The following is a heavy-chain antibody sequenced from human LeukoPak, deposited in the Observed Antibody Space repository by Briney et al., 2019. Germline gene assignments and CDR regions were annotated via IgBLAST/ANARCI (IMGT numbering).Heavy chain of an antibody. J-gene: IGHJ6*02. CDR3: ARVAVAGAYDYYGMDV. CDR1: GGIVSSYF. V-gene: IGHV3-53*04. D-gene: IGHD6-19*01. Sequence: GGSLRLSCAASGGIVSSYFMIWGRQAPGKGLEWVSVIYSGGGTYYADSVKGRFTISRHNSKNTLYLQMNTLRAEDTAVYYCARVAVAGAYDYYGMDVGGQGTTVTVSS. CDR2: IYSGGGT.